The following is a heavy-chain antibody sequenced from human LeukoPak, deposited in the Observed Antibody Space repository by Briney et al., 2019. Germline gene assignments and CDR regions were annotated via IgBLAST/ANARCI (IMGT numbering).Heavy chain of an antibody. CDR3: GKNRYSGSLSPFDI. CDR2: ISGGGENT. V-gene: IGHV3-23*01. Sequence: GGSLRLSCADPGFTYFSSYAMSWVRQAPGKGLEWVSGISGGGENTYYADAVKGRFTISRDNSKNTLYLQMNSLRAEDTAVYYCGKNRYSGSLSPFDIWGQGTMVTVSS. J-gene: IGHJ3*02. D-gene: IGHD1-26*01. CDR1: GFTYFSSYA.